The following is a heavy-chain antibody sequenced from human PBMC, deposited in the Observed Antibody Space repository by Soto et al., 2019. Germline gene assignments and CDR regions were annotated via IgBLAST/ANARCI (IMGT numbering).Heavy chain of an antibody. D-gene: IGHD6-13*01. CDR1: GYTLTNHY. Sequence: ASVKVSCKASGYTLTNHYIHWVRQAPGQGLEWMGIINPSGGSTSYAQKFQGRVTLTRDTSTSTVYMDLSSLRYEDTAVYYCAREVAIAETETRGYFDYWG. J-gene: IGHJ4*01. V-gene: IGHV1-46*01. CDR2: INPSGGST. CDR3: AREVAIAETETRGYFDY.